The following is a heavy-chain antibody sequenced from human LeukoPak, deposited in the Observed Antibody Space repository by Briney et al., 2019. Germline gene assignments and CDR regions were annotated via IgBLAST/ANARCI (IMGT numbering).Heavy chain of an antibody. V-gene: IGHV4-30-2*01. CDR2: INHSGST. J-gene: IGHJ5*02. D-gene: IGHD3-10*01. Sequence: SETLSLTCAVSGGSISSGGYSWSWIRQPPGKGLEWIGGINHSGSTNYNPSLKSRVTISIDTSKNQFSLNVNSVTAADTAIYYCAIKRGLRESGWFDPWGQGALVTVSS. CDR3: AIKRGLRESGWFDP. CDR1: GGSISSGGYS.